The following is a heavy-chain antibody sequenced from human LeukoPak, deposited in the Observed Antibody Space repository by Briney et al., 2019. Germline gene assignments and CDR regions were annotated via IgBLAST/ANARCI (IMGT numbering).Heavy chain of an antibody. CDR1: GFTFSDYY. V-gene: IGHV3-11*06. Sequence: GGSLRLSCAASGFTFSDYYMSWIRQAPGKGLEWVSYISSSSSYTNYADSVKGRFTISRDNAKNSLYLQMNSLRAEDTAVYYCASGIYDILTGWDYSMDVWGKGTTVTVSS. CDR3: ASGIYDILTGWDYSMDV. J-gene: IGHJ6*04. CDR2: ISSSSSYT. D-gene: IGHD3-9*01.